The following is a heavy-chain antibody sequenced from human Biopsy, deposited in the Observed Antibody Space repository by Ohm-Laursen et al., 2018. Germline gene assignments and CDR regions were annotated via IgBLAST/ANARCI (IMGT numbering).Heavy chain of an antibody. Sequence: SSVKVSCNASGYTFTGYHVHWVRQAPGQGLEWMGWINAKTGDTNYAQKFQGRVTMTRDTSISTAYVDLSSLRSDDTAVCYCTRGGYYYDSLAYYYWFDPWGQGTLVTVSS. CDR1: GYTFTGYH. J-gene: IGHJ5*02. D-gene: IGHD3-22*01. CDR3: TRGGYYYDSLAYYYWFDP. CDR2: INAKTGDT. V-gene: IGHV1-2*02.